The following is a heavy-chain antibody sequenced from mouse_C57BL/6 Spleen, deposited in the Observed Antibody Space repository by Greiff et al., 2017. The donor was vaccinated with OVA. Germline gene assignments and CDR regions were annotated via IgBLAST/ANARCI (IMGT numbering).Heavy chain of an antibody. Sequence: QVHVKQPGAELVKPGASVKMSCKASGYTFTSYWITWVKQRPGQGLEWIGDIYPGSGSTNYNEKFKSKATLTVDTSSSTAYMQLSSLTSEDAAVYYCARGGYSNFAYWGQGTLVTVSA. V-gene: IGHV1-55*01. J-gene: IGHJ3*01. CDR3: ARGGYSNFAY. CDR1: GYTFTSYW. CDR2: IYPGSGST. D-gene: IGHD2-5*01.